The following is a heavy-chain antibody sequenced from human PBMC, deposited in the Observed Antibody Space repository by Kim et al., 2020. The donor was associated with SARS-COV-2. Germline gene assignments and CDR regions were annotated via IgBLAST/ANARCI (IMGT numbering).Heavy chain of an antibody. CDR3: ARKHGGGPFGELLGGWFDP. D-gene: IGHD3-10*01. CDR2: IIPIFGTA. CDR1: GGTFSSYA. J-gene: IGHJ5*02. Sequence: SVKVSCKASGGTFSSYAISWVRQAPGQGLEWMGGIIPIFGTANYAQKFQGRVTITADESTSTAYMELSSLRSEDTAVYYCARKHGGGPFGELLGGWFDPWGQGTLVTVSS. V-gene: IGHV1-69*13.